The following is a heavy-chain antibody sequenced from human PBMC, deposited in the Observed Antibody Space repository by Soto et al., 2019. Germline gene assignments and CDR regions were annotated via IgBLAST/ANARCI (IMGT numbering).Heavy chain of an antibody. Sequence: GGSLRLSCAASGFTFSSYAMSWVRQAPGKGLEWVSAISGSGGSTYYADSVKGRFTSSRDNSKNTLYLQMNSLRAEDTAVYYCAKELYCSSTSCPALVRYYYYMDVWGKGTTVTVSS. CDR1: GFTFSSYA. J-gene: IGHJ6*03. V-gene: IGHV3-23*01. CDR3: AKELYCSSTSCPALVRYYYYMDV. D-gene: IGHD2-2*01. CDR2: ISGSGGST.